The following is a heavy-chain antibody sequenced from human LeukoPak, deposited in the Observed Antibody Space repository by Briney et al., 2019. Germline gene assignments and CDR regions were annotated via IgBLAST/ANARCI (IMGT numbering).Heavy chain of an antibody. CDR3: ASGYCSGGSCYYGYYYGMDV. CDR1: GGSISSYY. D-gene: IGHD2-15*01. Sequence: SETLSLTCTVSGGSISSYYWSWIRQPAGKGLEWIGRIYTSGSTNYNPSLKSRVTMSVDTSKNQFSLKLSSVTAADTAVYYCASGYCSGGSCYYGYYYGMDVWGQGTTVTVSS. CDR2: IYTSGST. J-gene: IGHJ6*02. V-gene: IGHV4-4*07.